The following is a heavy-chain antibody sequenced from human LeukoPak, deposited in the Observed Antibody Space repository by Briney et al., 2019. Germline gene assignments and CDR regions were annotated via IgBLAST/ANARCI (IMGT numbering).Heavy chain of an antibody. CDR2: IIPIFGIA. V-gene: IGHV1-69*04. D-gene: IGHD2-21*01. J-gene: IGHJ5*02. Sequence: SVKVSCAASGGTFSSYAISWVRQAPGQGLEWMGRIIPIFGIANYAQKFQGRVTITADKSTSTAYMELSSLRSEDTAVYYCARVDSHTDPWGQGTLVTVSS. CDR1: GGTFSSYA. CDR3: ARVDSHTDP.